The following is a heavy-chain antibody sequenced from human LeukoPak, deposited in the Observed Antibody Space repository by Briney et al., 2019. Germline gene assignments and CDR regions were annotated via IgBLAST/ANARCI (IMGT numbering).Heavy chain of an antibody. J-gene: IGHJ5*02. V-gene: IGHV1-69*13. CDR3: ARDLGFGKNWFDP. CDR1: GGTFSSYA. D-gene: IGHD3-10*01. Sequence: ASVKVSCKASGGTFSSYAISWVRQAPGQGLEWMGGIIPIFGTANYAQKFQGRVTITADESTSTAYMELSSLRSEDTAVYYCARDLGFGKNWFDPWGQGTLVTVSS. CDR2: IIPIFGTA.